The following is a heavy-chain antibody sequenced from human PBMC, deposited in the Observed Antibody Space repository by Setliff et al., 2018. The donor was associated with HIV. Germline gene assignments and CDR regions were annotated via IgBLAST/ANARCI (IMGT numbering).Heavy chain of an antibody. CDR3: TRRRRGYCTSTSCLYYYYMDV. CDR2: LRSKIDGGTT. Sequence: PGGSLRLSCAASGFTFSNAWMNWVRQAPGKGLEWVARLRSKIDGGTTEYAASVEGRFTISRVDSKSIAYLQMKSLKTEDTAVYFCTRRRRGYCTSTSCLYYYYMDVWGKGTTVTVSS. J-gene: IGHJ6*03. CDR1: GFTFSNAW. D-gene: IGHD2-2*01. V-gene: IGHV3-15*07.